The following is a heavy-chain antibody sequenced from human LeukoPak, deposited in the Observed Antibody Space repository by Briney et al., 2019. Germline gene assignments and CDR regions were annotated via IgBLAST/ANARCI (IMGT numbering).Heavy chain of an antibody. V-gene: IGHV3-9*01. Sequence: GGSLRLSCAASGFTFDDYAMHWVRQAPGKGLEWVSGISWNSGSIGYADSVKGRFTISRDNAKNSLYLQMNSLRAEDTALYYCAKDSNPRLGYCSGGSCYFDYWGQGTLVTVSS. CDR1: GFTFDDYA. J-gene: IGHJ4*02. D-gene: IGHD2-15*01. CDR3: AKDSNPRLGYCSGGSCYFDY. CDR2: ISWNSGSI.